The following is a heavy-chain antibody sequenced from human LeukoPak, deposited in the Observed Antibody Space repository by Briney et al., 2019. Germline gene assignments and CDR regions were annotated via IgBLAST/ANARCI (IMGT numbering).Heavy chain of an antibody. D-gene: IGHD1-26*01. CDR2: VSGTTGNT. V-gene: IGHV3-23*01. Sequence: GGSLRLSCAASGFTFSSYAMLWVRQAPGQGLAWVSAVSGTTGNTYYADSVKGRFTISRDNSKNTVYLQMDSLRVDDTAVYYCATPAYRDRGGLEYWGQGTLVTVSS. J-gene: IGHJ4*02. CDR1: GFTFSSYA. CDR3: ATPAYRDRGGLEY.